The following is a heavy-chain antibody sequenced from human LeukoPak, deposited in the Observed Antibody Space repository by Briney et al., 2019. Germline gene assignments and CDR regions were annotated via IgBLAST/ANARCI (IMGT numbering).Heavy chain of an antibody. CDR1: GFXFTGYY. CDR2: INPNSGGT. CDR3: ARDLGGTYPVYYNMDV. Sequence: ASVTVSCMASGFXFTGYYIHWVRQAPGQGLEWMGWINPNSGGTNYAQKFQGRVTMTRDTSISTAYIGLSRLRSDDTAVYYCARDLGGTYPVYYNMDVWGQGTTVTVSS. J-gene: IGHJ6*02. D-gene: IGHD4-23*01. V-gene: IGHV1-2*02.